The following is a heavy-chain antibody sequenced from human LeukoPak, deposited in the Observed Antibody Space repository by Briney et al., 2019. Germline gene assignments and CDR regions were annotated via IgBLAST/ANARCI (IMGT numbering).Heavy chain of an antibody. CDR1: GGSISSYY. CDR2: IYYSGST. Sequence: ASETLSLTCTVSGGSISSYYWSWIRQPPGKGLEWIGYIYYSGSTNYNPSLKSRVTISVDTSKNPFSLKLSSVTAADTAVYYCARDGRYSSGWYDYWGQGTLVTVSS. V-gene: IGHV4-59*01. D-gene: IGHD6-19*01. CDR3: ARDGRYSSGWYDY. J-gene: IGHJ4*02.